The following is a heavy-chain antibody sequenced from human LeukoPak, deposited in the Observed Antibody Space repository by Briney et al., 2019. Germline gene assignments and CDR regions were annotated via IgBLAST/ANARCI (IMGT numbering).Heavy chain of an antibody. D-gene: IGHD4-17*01. V-gene: IGHV3-23*01. J-gene: IGHJ4*02. CDR1: GFIFSSYT. CDR3: AKDSPSAPVTSV. CDR2: ISGSGDNT. Sequence: GRSLRLSCAASGFIFSSYTMSWVRQTPGKGLEWVSTISGSGDNTYYLDSVKGRFTVSRDNSRDTLYLQVNSLRAEDTAVYYCAKDSPSAPVTSVWGQGTLVTVSS.